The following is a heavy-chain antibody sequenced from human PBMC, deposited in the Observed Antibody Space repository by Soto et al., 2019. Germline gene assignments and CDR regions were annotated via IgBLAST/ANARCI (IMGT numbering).Heavy chain of an antibody. CDR3: ARQNGMATIIQGTIGF. CDR2: IYYSGST. CDR1: GGSISSSSYY. J-gene: IGHJ4*02. D-gene: IGHD5-12*01. Sequence: PSETLSLTCTVSGGSISSSSYYWGWIRRPPGKGLEWIGSIYYSGSTYYNPSLKSRVTISVDTSKNQFSLKLSSVTAADTAVYYCARQNGMATIIQGTIGFWGQGTLVT. V-gene: IGHV4-39*01.